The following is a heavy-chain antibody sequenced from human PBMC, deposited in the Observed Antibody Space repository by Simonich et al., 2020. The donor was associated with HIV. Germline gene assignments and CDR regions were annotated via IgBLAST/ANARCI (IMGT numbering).Heavy chain of an antibody. Sequence: EVQLVESGGGLVQPGRSLRPSCAASGFTFDDYAMQWVRQAPGTGLGGVSGISWKSCSIGYADSVKGRFTISRDNAKNSLYLQMNSLRAEDMALYYCAKDRYSSSSGSFDYWGQGTLVTVSS. CDR1: GFTFDDYA. CDR3: AKDRYSSSSGSFDY. CDR2: ISWKSCSI. J-gene: IGHJ4*02. V-gene: IGHV3-9*03. D-gene: IGHD6-6*01.